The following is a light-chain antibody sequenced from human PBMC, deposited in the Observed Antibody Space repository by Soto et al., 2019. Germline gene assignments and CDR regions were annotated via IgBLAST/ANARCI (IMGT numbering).Light chain of an antibody. J-gene: IGLJ2*01. CDR3: SSYTSSSTLV. CDR2: DVS. CDR1: SSDVGGYNY. Sequence: QSVLTQPASVSGSPGQSSTISCTGTSSDVGGYNYVSWYQHHPGKAPKLMIYDVSNRPSGVSNRFSGSKSGNTASLTSSGLQAEDEADYYCSSYTSSSTLVFGGGTKLTVL. V-gene: IGLV2-14*03.